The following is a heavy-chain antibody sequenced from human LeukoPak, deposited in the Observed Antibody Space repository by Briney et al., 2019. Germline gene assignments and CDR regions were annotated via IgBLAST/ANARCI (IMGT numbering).Heavy chain of an antibody. Sequence: GGSLRLSCAASGFNFGVYGMHWVRQAPSKGLEGVGVIGHDGKYLKYVDSVRGRFTKSRDNSRNTLDLQMSGLRLEDTALYYCARDFGVGRYFDYCGQGTLVTVSS. CDR3: ARDFGVGRYFDY. V-gene: IGHV3-33*01. CDR2: IGHDGKYL. CDR1: GFNFGVYG. D-gene: IGHD3-10*01. J-gene: IGHJ4*02.